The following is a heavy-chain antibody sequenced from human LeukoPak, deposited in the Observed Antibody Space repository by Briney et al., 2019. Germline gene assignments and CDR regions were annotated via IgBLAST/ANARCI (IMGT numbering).Heavy chain of an antibody. CDR1: GFTFSSYN. CDR2: IYYSGST. Sequence: GSLRLSCAASGFTFSSYNMNWVRQAPGKGLEWIGSIYYSGSTYYNPSLKSRVTISVDTSKNQFSLKLSSVTAADTAVYYCARHSSNPYYYYYMDVWGKGTTVTISS. J-gene: IGHJ6*03. V-gene: IGHV4-39*01. CDR3: ARHSSNPYYYYYMDV.